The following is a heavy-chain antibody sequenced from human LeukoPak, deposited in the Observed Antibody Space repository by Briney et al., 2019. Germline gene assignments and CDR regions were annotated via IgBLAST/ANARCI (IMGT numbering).Heavy chain of an antibody. V-gene: IGHV1-2*02. CDR2: INPNSGDT. J-gene: IGHJ3*02. D-gene: IGHD3-10*01. CDR3: AKGVRITMVRGAFDI. Sequence: ASVKVSCKASGYTFTDYYFYWVRQAPGQGLECMGWINPNSGDTKYAQRFQGRVTMTRDTSISTAYIELSRLRAEDTALYYCAKGVRITMVRGAFDIWGQGTMVTVSS. CDR1: GYTFTDYY.